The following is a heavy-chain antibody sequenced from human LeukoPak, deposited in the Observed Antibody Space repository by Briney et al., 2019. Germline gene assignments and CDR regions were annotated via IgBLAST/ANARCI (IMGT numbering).Heavy chain of an antibody. J-gene: IGHJ4*02. D-gene: IGHD1-14*01. CDR3: ARAEAGPIDY. CDR1: GFTFSTYT. CDR2: IGSSGGGI. Sequence: GGSLRLSCAASGFTFSTYTMYWVRHPPGKRLEWVSIIGSSGGGIHYADSVKGRFTISRDNAKNSLYLQMNSLRAEDTAVYYCARAEAGPIDYWGQGTLVTVSS. V-gene: IGHV3-21*01.